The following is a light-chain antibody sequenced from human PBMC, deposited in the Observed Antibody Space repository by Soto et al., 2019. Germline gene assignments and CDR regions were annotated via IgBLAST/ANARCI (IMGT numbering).Light chain of an antibody. CDR3: MQALQSPFS. J-gene: IGKJ3*01. V-gene: IGKV2-28*01. CDR2: LGS. Sequence: EIVMTQSPLSLPVTPGEPASISCRSSQSLLHINGDTYLDWYLQKPGQSPQLLIYLGSNRASGVTDRFSGSGSGTDFTLEISRVEAEDVGVYYCMQALQSPFSFGAGTKVDIK. CDR1: QSLLHINGDTY.